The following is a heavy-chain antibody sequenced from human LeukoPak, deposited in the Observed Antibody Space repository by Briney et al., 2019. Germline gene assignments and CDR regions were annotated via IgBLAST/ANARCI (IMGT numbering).Heavy chain of an antibody. Sequence: ASVKVSCKASGYTFTSYYMHWVRQAPGQGLEWMGIINPSGGGTSYAQKFQGRVTMTRDASTSTVYMELSSLRSEDTAVYYCARKLERSFGAPKETYYYGMDVWGQGTTVTVSS. CDR1: GYTFTSYY. D-gene: IGHD1-1*01. CDR2: INPSGGGT. V-gene: IGHV1-46*01. J-gene: IGHJ6*02. CDR3: ARKLERSFGAPKETYYYGMDV.